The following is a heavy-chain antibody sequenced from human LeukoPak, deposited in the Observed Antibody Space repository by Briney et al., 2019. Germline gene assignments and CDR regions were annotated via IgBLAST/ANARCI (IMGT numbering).Heavy chain of an antibody. Sequence: SETLSLTCTVSGGSISSYYWSWIRQPPGKGLEWIGYIYYSGSTNYNPSLKSGVTISVDTSKNQFSLKLSSVTAADTAVYYCASPIQRWGSFDYWGQGTLVTVSS. J-gene: IGHJ4*02. V-gene: IGHV4-59*01. D-gene: IGHD5-18*01. CDR3: ASPIQRWGSFDY. CDR1: GGSISSYY. CDR2: IYYSGST.